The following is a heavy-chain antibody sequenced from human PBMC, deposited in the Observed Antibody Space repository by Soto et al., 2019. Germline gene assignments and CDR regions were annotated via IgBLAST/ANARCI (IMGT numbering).Heavy chain of an antibody. CDR1: GFIFSGYA. CDR3: AKETSAYEIDY. J-gene: IGHJ4*02. Sequence: QVQLVESGGGEVQPGRSLRLSGAASGFIFSGYAMHWVRQAPGKGLEWVAVISYDGNTKYYADSVKGRFTVSRDNSKNTLYVQMNHLSAEDTAMYYCAKETSAYEIDYWGQGTLVNVSS. CDR2: ISYDGNTK. V-gene: IGHV3-30-3*01. D-gene: IGHD5-12*01.